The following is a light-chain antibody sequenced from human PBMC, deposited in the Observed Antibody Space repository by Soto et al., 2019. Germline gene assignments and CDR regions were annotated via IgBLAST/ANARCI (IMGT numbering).Light chain of an antibody. V-gene: IGLV2-14*01. CDR3: SSYTSTSTRV. CDR1: SSDVGGYNY. J-gene: IGLJ1*01. CDR2: EVS. Sequence: QSVLTQPAFVSGSPGQSITISCTGTSSDVGGYNYVSWYQHPPGKASKLMISEVSNRPSGVSNRFSGSKSGNTASLTISGLQAEDEADYYCSSYTSTSTRVFGTGTKVTVL.